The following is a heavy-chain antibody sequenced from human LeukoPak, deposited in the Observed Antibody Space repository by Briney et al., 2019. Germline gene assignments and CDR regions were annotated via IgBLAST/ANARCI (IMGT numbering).Heavy chain of an antibody. D-gene: IGHD3-10*01. V-gene: IGHV3-66*01. Sequence: GGSLRLSCAASGFNFSNYAMTWVRQAPGKGLEWVSVIYSGGSTYYADSVKGRFTISRGNSKNTLYLQMNSLRAEDTAVYYCARVKDSGPDDYWGQGTLVTVSS. J-gene: IGHJ4*02. CDR3: ARVKDSGPDDY. CDR2: IYSGGST. CDR1: GFNFSNYA.